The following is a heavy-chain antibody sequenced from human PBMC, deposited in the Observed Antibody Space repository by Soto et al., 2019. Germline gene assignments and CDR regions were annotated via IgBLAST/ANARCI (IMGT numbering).Heavy chain of an antibody. D-gene: IGHD2-2*01. V-gene: IGHV1-8*01. J-gene: IGHJ6*03. CDR3: ARARRNLVVPAAMIYYYYMDV. CDR1: GYTFNSYD. Sequence: GASAKVSCKASGYTFNSYDINWVRQETGQGLEWMGWMNPNSGNTGYAQKFQGRVTMTRNTSISTAYMELSSLRSEDTAVYYCARARRNLVVPAAMIYYYYMDVWGKGTTVTVSS. CDR2: MNPNSGNT.